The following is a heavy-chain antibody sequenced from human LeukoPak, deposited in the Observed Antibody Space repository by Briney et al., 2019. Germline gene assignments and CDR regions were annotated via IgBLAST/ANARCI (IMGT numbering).Heavy chain of an antibody. CDR2: ISYSGSTT. CDR1: GGSISSSSVY. D-gene: IGHD1-14*01. CDR3: ARGAPKPWNDAFDI. J-gene: IGHJ3*02. Sequence: SSETLSLTCTVSGGSISSSSVYWGWIRQPPGKGLEWIATISYSGSTTSYNPSLKSRVTISVDTSKNQFSLKLSSVTAADTAVYYCARGAPKPWNDAFDIWGQGTMVTVSS. V-gene: IGHV4-39*07.